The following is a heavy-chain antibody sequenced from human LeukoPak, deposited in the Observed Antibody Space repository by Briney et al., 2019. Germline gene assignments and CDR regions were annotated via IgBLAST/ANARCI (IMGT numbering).Heavy chain of an antibody. Sequence: ASVKVSCKASGYTFTGYYMHWVRQAPGQGLEWMGRINPNSGGTNYAQKFQGRVTMTRDTSISTAYMELSRLRSDDTAVYYCARDKTGQWLVLDGCFDPWGQGTLVTVSS. CDR2: INPNSGGT. J-gene: IGHJ5*02. D-gene: IGHD6-19*01. CDR3: ARDKTGQWLVLDGCFDP. V-gene: IGHV1-2*06. CDR1: GYTFTGYY.